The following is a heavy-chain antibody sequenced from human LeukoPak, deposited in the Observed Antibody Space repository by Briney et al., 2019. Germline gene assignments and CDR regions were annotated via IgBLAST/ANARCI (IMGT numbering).Heavy chain of an antibody. CDR2: MNGNGGST. D-gene: IGHD3-10*01. Sequence: GGSLRLSCAASGLTFSTTWMHWVRQAPGKGLMWVSRMNGNGGSTDYADSVKGRCTISRDKAKNTLFLQMNSLRAEDTALYYCAKGPSGSYSFDYWGQGTLVTVSS. CDR3: AKGPSGSYSFDY. V-gene: IGHV3-74*01. J-gene: IGHJ4*02. CDR1: GLTFSTTW.